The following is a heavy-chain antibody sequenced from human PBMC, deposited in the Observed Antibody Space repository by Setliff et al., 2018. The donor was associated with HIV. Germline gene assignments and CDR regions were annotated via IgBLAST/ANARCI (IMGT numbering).Heavy chain of an antibody. V-gene: IGHV4-34*01. Sequence: PSETLSLTCAVYGESFNTYFWSWIRQPPGKGLEWIGQINHSGSTNYNPSLRSRVTISIGTSKNQFSLKLSSVTAADTAVYYCATGLIMAPDYWGQGSLVTVPS. D-gene: IGHD2-8*01. J-gene: IGHJ4*02. CDR2: INHSGST. CDR3: ATGLIMAPDY. CDR1: GESFNTYF.